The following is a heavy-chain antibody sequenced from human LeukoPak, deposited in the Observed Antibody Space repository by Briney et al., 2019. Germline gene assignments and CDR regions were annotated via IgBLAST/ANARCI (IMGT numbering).Heavy chain of an antibody. J-gene: IGHJ6*02. D-gene: IGHD1-26*01. Sequence: ASVKVSCKASGYTFFSYNINWVRQATGQGLEWMGWMNPNSGNTGYAQKFQGRVTMTRNTSISTAYMELSSLRSEDTAVYYCARGRLGAPRYYYGMDVWGQGTTVTVSS. V-gene: IGHV1-8*02. CDR2: MNPNSGNT. CDR3: ARGRLGAPRYYYGMDV. CDR1: GYTFFSYN.